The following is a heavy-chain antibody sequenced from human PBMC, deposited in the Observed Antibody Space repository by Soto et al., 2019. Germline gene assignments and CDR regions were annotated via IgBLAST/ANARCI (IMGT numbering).Heavy chain of an antibody. Sequence: GGSLRLSYAASGFTFSNYAMHWVRQAPGKGLEWVSVIWYDASKIYYTYSVKGRFTISRDNSKNTLYLQMNSLRAEDTAVYYCERVRGRWDYGGQGTLVTVSS. D-gene: IGHD2-15*01. CDR2: IWYDASKI. CDR1: GFTFSNYA. CDR3: ERVRGRWDY. J-gene: IGHJ4*02. V-gene: IGHV3-33*01.